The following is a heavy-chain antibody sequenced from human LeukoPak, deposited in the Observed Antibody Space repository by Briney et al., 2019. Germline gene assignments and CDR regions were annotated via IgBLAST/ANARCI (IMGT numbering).Heavy chain of an antibody. CDR1: GFNLNNYA. CDR3: AKSPYNWSYGYYVVDV. J-gene: IGHJ6*02. CDR2: ISGVGVST. Sequence: GGSLRLSCAASGFNLNNYAMSWVRQAPGKGLEWVSAISGVGVSTYYADSVKGRFTNSRDNSKNTLYLQMNSLRAEDTAVYYCAKSPYNWSYGYYVVDVWGQGTTVIVPS. V-gene: IGHV3-23*01. D-gene: IGHD1-7*01.